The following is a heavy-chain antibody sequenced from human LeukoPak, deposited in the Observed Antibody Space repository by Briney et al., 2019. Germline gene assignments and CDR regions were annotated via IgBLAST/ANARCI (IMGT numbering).Heavy chain of an antibody. D-gene: IGHD3-3*01. J-gene: IGHJ4*02. V-gene: IGHV1-2*06. CDR1: GYTFTGYY. CDR2: INPNSGGT. Sequence: ASVKVSCKASGYTFTGYYMHWVRQAPGQGLEWMGRINPNSGGTNYAQKFQGRVTMTRDTSISTAYMELSRLRSDDTAVYYCARVVQSGYYVAERNPTDYLGQGTLVTVSS. CDR3: ARVVQSGYYVAERNPTDY.